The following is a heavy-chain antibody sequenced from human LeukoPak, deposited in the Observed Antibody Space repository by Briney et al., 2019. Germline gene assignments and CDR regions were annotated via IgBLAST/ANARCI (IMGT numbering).Heavy chain of an antibody. J-gene: IGHJ4*02. CDR3: AREGGFYRPLDY. Sequence: KASETLSPTCGVSGGSVINTNWWTWVRQPPGKGLEWIGEVHLDGRTNYNPSLESRLTMSVDVSENQVSLKLTSVTAADTAVYYCAREGGFYRPLDYSGQGTLVTVSS. CDR1: GGSVINTNW. CDR2: VHLDGRT. V-gene: IGHV4-4*02. D-gene: IGHD3-3*01.